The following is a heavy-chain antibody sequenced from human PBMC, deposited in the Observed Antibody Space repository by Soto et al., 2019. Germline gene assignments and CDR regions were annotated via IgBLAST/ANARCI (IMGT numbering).Heavy chain of an antibody. CDR3: ASTGGGYCSGGSCYKGHYYYGMDV. V-gene: IGHV3-33*01. J-gene: IGHJ6*02. CDR1: GFTFSSYG. Sequence: QVQLVESGGGVVQPGRSLRLSCAASGFTFSSYGMHWVRQAPGKGLEWVAVIWYDGSNKYYADSVKGRFTISRDNSKNPLDLQMNSLRAEDTAVYYCASTGGGYCSGGSCYKGHYYYGMDVWGQGTTVTVSS. D-gene: IGHD2-15*01. CDR2: IWYDGSNK.